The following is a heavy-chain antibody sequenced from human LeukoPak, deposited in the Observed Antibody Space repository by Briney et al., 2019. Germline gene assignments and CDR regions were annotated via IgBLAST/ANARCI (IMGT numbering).Heavy chain of an antibody. V-gene: IGHV1-24*01. Sequence: GASVKVSCKVSGYTLTELSMHWVRQAPGKGLEWMGGFDPEDGETIYAQKFQGRVTMTEDTSTDTAYMELSSPRSEDTAVYYCATQLLFRRLRLGAFDIWGQGTMVTVSS. D-gene: IGHD2-2*01. CDR3: ATQLLFRRLRLGAFDI. J-gene: IGHJ3*02. CDR2: FDPEDGET. CDR1: GYTLTELS.